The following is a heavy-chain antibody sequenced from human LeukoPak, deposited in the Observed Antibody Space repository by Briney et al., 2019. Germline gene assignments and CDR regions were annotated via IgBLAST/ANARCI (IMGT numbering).Heavy chain of an antibody. J-gene: IGHJ5*02. CDR2: IYYSGST. Sequence: SETLSLTCTVSGGSTTSSSYYWGWIRQPPGKGLEWIGSIYYSGSTHYTPSLKSRVTMSIDTSKNQFSLKLSSVTAADTAVYYCAVQWLVLPWFDPWGQGTLVTVSS. V-gene: IGHV4-39*01. CDR1: GGSTTSSSYY. D-gene: IGHD6-19*01. CDR3: AVQWLVLPWFDP.